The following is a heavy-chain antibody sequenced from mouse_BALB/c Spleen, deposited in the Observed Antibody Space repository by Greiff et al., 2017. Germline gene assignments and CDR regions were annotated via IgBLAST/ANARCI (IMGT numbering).Heavy chain of an antibody. Sequence: EVQGVESGGGLVQPGGSLKLSCAASGFTFSSYGMSWVRQTPDKRLELVATINSNGGSTYYPDSVKGRFTISRDNAKNTLYLQMSSLKSEDTAMYYCARNYDYLFAYWGQGTLVTVSA. V-gene: IGHV5-6-3*01. CDR1: GFTFSSYG. J-gene: IGHJ3*01. CDR3: ARNYDYLFAY. D-gene: IGHD2-4*01. CDR2: INSNGGST.